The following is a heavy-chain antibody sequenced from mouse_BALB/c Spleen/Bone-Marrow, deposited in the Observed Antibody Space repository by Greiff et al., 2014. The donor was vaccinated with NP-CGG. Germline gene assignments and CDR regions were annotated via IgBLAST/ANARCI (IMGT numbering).Heavy chain of an antibody. CDR3: ARVEDGYYVRAMDY. CDR2: ISSGGST. CDR1: GFTFSSYA. D-gene: IGHD2-3*01. Sequence: EVKLVESGGGLVKPGGSLKLSCAASGFTFSSYAMSWVRQTPEKRLEWVASISSGGSTYYPDSVKGRFTIFRDNARNILYLQMSSLRSEDTAMYYCARVEDGYYVRAMDYWGQGTSVTVSS. V-gene: IGHV5-6-5*01. J-gene: IGHJ4*01.